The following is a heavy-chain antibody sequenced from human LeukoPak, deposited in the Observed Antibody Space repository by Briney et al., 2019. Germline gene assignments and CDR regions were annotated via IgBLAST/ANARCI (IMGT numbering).Heavy chain of an antibody. CDR3: AKVARRDGYNHPFDY. Sequence: GGSLRLSCAASGFALSSYAMSWVRQAPGKGLEWVSAISGSGGSTYYADSVKGRFTISRDNSKNTLYLQMNSLRAEDTAVYYCAKVARRDGYNHPFDYWGQGTLVTVSS. J-gene: IGHJ4*02. D-gene: IGHD5-24*01. CDR2: ISGSGGST. CDR1: GFALSSYA. V-gene: IGHV3-23*01.